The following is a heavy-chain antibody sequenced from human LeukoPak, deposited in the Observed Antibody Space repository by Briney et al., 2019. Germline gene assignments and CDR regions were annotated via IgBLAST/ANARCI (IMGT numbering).Heavy chain of an antibody. CDR3: ARDQYDTWSRRGNFDS. CDR2: IKLDGSEK. D-gene: IGHD3-3*01. V-gene: IGHV3-7*03. CDR1: GFTFGKYW. J-gene: IGHJ4*02. Sequence: GGSLRLSCVASGFTFGKYWMSWVRQAPGKGLEWVAIIKLDGSEKNHVDSVKGRFTISRDNTKNSLYLQMNSLRVEDTAVFYCARDQYDTWSRRGNFDSWGQGTLVIVSS.